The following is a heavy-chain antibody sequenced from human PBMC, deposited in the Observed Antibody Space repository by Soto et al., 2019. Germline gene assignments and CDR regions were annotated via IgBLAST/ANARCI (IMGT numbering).Heavy chain of an antibody. D-gene: IGHD3-3*01. CDR1: GGSFSGYY. V-gene: IGHV4-34*01. J-gene: IGHJ4*02. CDR3: ASGWSGQYYFDY. Sequence: SETLSLTCAVYGGSFSGYYWSWIRQPPGKGLEWIGEINHSGSTNYNPSLKSRVTISVDTSKNQFSLKLSSVTAADTAVYYCASGWSGQYYFDYWGQGTLVTVSS. CDR2: INHSGST.